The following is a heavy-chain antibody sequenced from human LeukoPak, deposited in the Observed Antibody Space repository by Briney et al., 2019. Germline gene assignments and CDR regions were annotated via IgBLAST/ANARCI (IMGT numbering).Heavy chain of an antibody. V-gene: IGHV3-21*04. CDR3: AKEYGSGMTPEY. D-gene: IGHD3-10*01. J-gene: IGHJ4*02. CDR1: GFTFSSYT. CDR2: ISSTSTYI. Sequence: GGSLRLSCAASGFTFSSYTMNWVRQAPGKGLEWVSSISSTSTYIHDADSVKGRFTISRDNSKNTLYLQMNSLRAEDTAVYYCAKEYGSGMTPEYWGQGTLVTVSS.